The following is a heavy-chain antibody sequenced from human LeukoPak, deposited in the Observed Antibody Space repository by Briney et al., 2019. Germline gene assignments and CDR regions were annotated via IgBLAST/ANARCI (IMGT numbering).Heavy chain of an antibody. CDR2: ISSSSSYI. J-gene: IGHJ3*02. CDR3: ARDFCSSTSCYTRDAFDI. Sequence: GGSLRLSCAASGFTFTDFYMNWVRQAPGKGLEWVSSISSSSSYIYYADSVKGRFTISRDNAKNSLYLQMNSLRAEDTAVYYCARDFCSSTSCYTRDAFDIWGQGTMVTVSS. V-gene: IGHV3-21*01. D-gene: IGHD2-2*02. CDR1: GFTFTDFY.